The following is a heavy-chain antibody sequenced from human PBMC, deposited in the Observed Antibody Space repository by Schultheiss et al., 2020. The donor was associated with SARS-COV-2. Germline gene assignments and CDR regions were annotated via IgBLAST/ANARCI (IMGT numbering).Heavy chain of an antibody. CDR1: GGSISSHS. CDR2: INHSGST. J-gene: IGHJ3*02. Sequence: SETLSLTCTVSGGSISSHSWSWIRQPPGKGLEWIGEINHSGSTNYNPSLKSRVTISVDTSKNQFSLKLSSVTAADTAVYYCARGVEDTAMVWDAFDIWGQGTMVTVSS. CDR3: ARGVEDTAMVWDAFDI. D-gene: IGHD5-18*01. V-gene: IGHV4-34*01.